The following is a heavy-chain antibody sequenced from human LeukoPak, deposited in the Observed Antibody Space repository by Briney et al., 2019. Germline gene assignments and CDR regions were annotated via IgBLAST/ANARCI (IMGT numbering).Heavy chain of an antibody. Sequence: SETLSLTCTVSGGSIRSYYWSWIRQPPGKGLEWIGYISYSGSTNYNPSLKSRVTTSIDTSKNQFSLKLSSVTAADTAVYYCARATSYGDYVDYWGQGALVTVSS. CDR1: GGSIRSYY. V-gene: IGHV4-59*08. CDR2: ISYSGST. CDR3: ARATSYGDYVDY. D-gene: IGHD4-17*01. J-gene: IGHJ4*02.